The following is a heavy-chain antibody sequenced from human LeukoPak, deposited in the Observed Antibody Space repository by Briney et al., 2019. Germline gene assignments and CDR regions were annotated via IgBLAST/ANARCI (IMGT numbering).Heavy chain of an antibody. J-gene: IGHJ4*02. CDR3: ARLLRHGVVVHDY. CDR2: INPNSGGT. Sequence: GASVKVSCKASGYTFTGYYMHWVRQAPGQGLEWMGWINPNSGGTNYAQKFQGRVTMTRDTSISTAYLQWSSLKASDTAMYYCARLLRHGVVVHDYWGQGTLVTVSS. D-gene: IGHD3-22*01. CDR1: GYTFTGYY. V-gene: IGHV1-2*02.